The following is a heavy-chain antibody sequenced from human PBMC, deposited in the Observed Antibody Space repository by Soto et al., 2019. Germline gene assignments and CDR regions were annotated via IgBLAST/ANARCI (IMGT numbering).Heavy chain of an antibody. CDR2: ISYDGSNK. Sequence: PGGSLRLSCAASGFTFSSYGMHWVRQAPGKGLEWVAVISYDGSNKYYADSVKGRFTISRDNSKNTLYLQMNSLRAEDTAVYYCAKDVHDFWSGYYPYYYGMDVWGQGTTVTVSS. CDR3: AKDVHDFWSGYYPYYYGMDV. J-gene: IGHJ6*02. CDR1: GFTFSSYG. V-gene: IGHV3-30*18. D-gene: IGHD3-3*01.